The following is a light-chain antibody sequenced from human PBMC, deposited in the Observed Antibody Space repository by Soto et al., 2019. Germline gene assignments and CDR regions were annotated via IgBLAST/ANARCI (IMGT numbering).Light chain of an antibody. CDR3: QQYNTWRSIS. J-gene: IGKJ5*01. V-gene: IGKV3-15*01. CDR2: DTS. Sequence: ERVMTQSPATLSVSPGERVTLSCRASQSVSNKLGWYQHKPGQAPRLLIYDTSTRAAGTPARFTGSGSGTDFTLTISSLQSEDFAVYYCQQYNTWRSISFGQGTRLEIK. CDR1: QSVSNK.